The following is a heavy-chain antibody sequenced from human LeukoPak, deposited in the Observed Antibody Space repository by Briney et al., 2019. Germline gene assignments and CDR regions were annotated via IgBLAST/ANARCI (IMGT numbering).Heavy chain of an antibody. J-gene: IGHJ6*02. CDR3: ARDNDVLVPAAMKYYYGMDV. D-gene: IGHD2-2*01. V-gene: IGHV3-48*04. CDR1: GLSVSTSY. Sequence: PGGSLRLSCAVSGLSVSTSYMNWVRQAPGKGLEGVSYISSSSGTIYYPDSVKGRFTIPRDNAKSSLYLQMNSLRAEATAVYYCARDNDVLVPAAMKYYYGMDVWGQGTTVTVSS. CDR2: ISSSSGTI.